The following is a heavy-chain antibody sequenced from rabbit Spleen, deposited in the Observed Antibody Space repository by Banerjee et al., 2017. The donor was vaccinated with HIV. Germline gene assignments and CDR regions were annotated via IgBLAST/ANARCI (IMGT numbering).Heavy chain of an antibody. CDR1: GFSFSSSYY. V-gene: IGHV1S45*01. CDR3: ARDTGSSFSTYGMDL. Sequence: QEQLVESGGDLVQPEGSLTLTCTASGFSFSSSYYMCWVRQAPGKGLEWIACIDTGSRDFTYYASWAKGRFTISKTSSTTVTLQMTSLTVADTATYFCARDTGSSFSTYGMDLWGPGTLVTVS. CDR2: IDTGSRDFT. J-gene: IGHJ6*01. D-gene: IGHD8-1*01.